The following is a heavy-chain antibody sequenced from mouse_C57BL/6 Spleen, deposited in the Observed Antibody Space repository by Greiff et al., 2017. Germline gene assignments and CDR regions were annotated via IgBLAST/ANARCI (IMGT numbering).Heavy chain of an antibody. V-gene: IGHV14-4*01. CDR1: GFNIKDDY. CDR3: TTPLGYGSSFAY. D-gene: IGHD1-1*01. CDR2: IDPENGDT. J-gene: IGHJ3*01. Sequence: VQLKESGAELVRPGASVKLSCTASGFNIKDDYMHWVKQRPEQGLEWIGWIDPENGDTEYASKFQGKATITADTSSNTAYLQLSSLTSEDTAVYYCTTPLGYGSSFAYWGQGTLVTVSA.